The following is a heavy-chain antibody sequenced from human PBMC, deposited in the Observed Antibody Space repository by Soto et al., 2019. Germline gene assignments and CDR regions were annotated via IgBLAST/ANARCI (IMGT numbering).Heavy chain of an antibody. V-gene: IGHV3-48*02. J-gene: IGHJ4*02. CDR1: GFTFSSYT. D-gene: IGHD2-8*01. CDR3: ARAPNRALDY. Sequence: GGSLRLSCAASGFTFSSYTMHWVRQAPGKGLEWISYISSSSRTIYYADSVKGRFTISRDNAQSSLYLQMTSLRDEDTTVYYCARAPNRALDYWGQGTLVTVSS. CDR2: ISSSSRTI.